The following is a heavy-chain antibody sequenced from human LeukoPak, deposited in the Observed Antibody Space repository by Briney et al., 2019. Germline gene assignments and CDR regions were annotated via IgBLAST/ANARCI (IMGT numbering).Heavy chain of an antibody. CDR1: GFTFSSYW. D-gene: IGHD3-10*01. CDR3: ASFGEYYGSGSYSPYYYGMDV. CDR2: IKQDGSEK. Sequence: HPGGSLRLSCAASGFTFSSYWMSWVRQAPGKGLEWVANIKQDGSEKYYVDSVKGRFTISRDNAKNSLYLQMNNLRAEDTAVYYCASFGEYYGSGSYSPYYYGMDVWGQGTTVTVSS. V-gene: IGHV3-7*03. J-gene: IGHJ6*02.